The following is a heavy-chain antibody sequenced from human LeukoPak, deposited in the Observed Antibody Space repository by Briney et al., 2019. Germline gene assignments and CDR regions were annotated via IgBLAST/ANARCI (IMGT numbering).Heavy chain of an antibody. D-gene: IGHD2-15*01. CDR2: IYYSGST. CDR1: GVSISSYY. V-gene: IGHV4-39*01. CDR3: ARHAGSGVVDP. J-gene: IGHJ5*02. Sequence: SETLSLTCTVSGVSISSYYWSWIRQPPGKGLEWIGSIYYSGSTFYNPSLKSRVTIFVDTSKNQLSLKLSSVTAADTAVYYCARHAGSGVVDPWGQGTLVTVSS.